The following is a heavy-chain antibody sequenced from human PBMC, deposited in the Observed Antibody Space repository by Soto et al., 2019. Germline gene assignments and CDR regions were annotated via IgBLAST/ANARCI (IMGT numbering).Heavy chain of an antibody. J-gene: IGHJ6*02. D-gene: IGHD2-2*02. CDR2: IIPILGIA. CDR1: GGTFSSYT. CDR3: ARDAVVVVPAAIYYYYYGMDV. V-gene: IGHV1-69*04. Sequence: SVKVSCKASGGTFSSYTISWVRQAPGQGLEWMGRIIPILGIANYAQKFQGRVTLTADKSTSTAYMELSSLRSEDTAVYYCARDAVVVVPAAIYYYYYGMDVWGQGTTVTVS.